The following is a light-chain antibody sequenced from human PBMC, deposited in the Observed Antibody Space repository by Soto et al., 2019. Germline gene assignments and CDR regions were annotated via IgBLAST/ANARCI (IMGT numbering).Light chain of an antibody. V-gene: IGKV1-17*01. CDR1: QGIRND. CDR2: AAS. CDR3: LQHNTLALT. Sequence: DIQMTQSPSSLSASVGDRVTITCRASQGIRNDLGWYQQKPGKAPKRLIYAASSLHSGVPSRFSRSGFGTEFTLSISSLQLEDFATHYCLQHNTLALTFGGRTKVEI. J-gene: IGKJ4*02.